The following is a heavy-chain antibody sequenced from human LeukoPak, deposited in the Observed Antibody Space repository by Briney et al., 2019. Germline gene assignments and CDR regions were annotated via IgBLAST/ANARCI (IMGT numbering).Heavy chain of an antibody. CDR1: GGSISSYY. D-gene: IGHD5-18*01. CDR3: ARDGTAMAHDAFDI. Sequence: PSETLSLTCTVSGGSISSYYWSWIRQPPGKGLEWIGRIYTSGSTNYNPSLKSRVTMSVDTSKNQFSLKLSSVTAADTAVYYCARDGTAMAHDAFDIWGQGTMVTVSS. CDR2: IYTSGST. V-gene: IGHV4-4*07. J-gene: IGHJ3*02.